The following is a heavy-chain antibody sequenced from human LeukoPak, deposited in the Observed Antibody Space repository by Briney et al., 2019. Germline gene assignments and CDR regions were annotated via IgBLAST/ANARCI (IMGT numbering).Heavy chain of an antibody. CDR3: AKGTRYGHYYYYYMDV. V-gene: IGHV3-21*04. CDR1: GFTFSSYS. D-gene: IGHD4-17*01. J-gene: IGHJ6*03. Sequence: PGGSLRLSCAASGFTFSSYSMNWVRQAPGKGLEWVSSISSSSSYIYYADSVKGRFTISRDNSKNTLYLQMNSLRAEDTAVYYCAKGTRYGHYYYYYMDVRGKGTTVTVSS. CDR2: ISSSSSYI.